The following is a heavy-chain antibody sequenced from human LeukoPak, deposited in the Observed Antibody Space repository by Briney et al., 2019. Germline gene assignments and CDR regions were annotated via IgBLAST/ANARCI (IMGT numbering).Heavy chain of an antibody. D-gene: IGHD2-2*01. CDR3: AKDTGQLR. J-gene: IGHJ4*02. V-gene: IGHV3-23*01. CDR1: GFTFRSFA. CDR2: ISDIVIST. Sequence: GGSLRLSCAASGFTFRSFAMSWVRQAPGKGLEWVSAISDIVISTYFADSVKGRFTISRDNSKNTLYLQMNRLRAEDTAVYYCAKDTGQLRWGQGTLVAVSS.